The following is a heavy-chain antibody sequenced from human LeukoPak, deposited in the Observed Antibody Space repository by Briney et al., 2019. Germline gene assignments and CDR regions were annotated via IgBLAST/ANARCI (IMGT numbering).Heavy chain of an antibody. J-gene: IGHJ6*02. V-gene: IGHV3-15*01. CDR1: GFTLSNAW. CDR2: IKSKTDGGTT. CDR3: TTVLAGTGGMDV. D-gene: IGHD1-14*01. Sequence: GGPLRLSCAASGFTLSNAWVIWVPHAPGEGLEWVVRIKSKTDGGTTDYAAAAKDRFTISSDDSKNTLYLQMNSLKTEDTAVYYCTTVLAGTGGMDVCGQGTTVTVSS.